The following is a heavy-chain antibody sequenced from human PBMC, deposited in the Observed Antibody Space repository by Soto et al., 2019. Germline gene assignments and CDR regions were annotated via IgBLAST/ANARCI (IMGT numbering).Heavy chain of an antibody. CDR2: IYRTGST. V-gene: IGHV4-4*02. CDR3: ASRDKGTSVEY. J-gene: IGHJ4*02. CDR1: GGSFTSNNW. D-gene: IGHD1-7*01. Sequence: PSETLSLTCAVSGGSFTSNNWWTWVRQPPGQGLEWIGEIYRTGSTNYNPSLKSRVTMSLDKSENQFSLKVTSLTAADTAVYYCASRDKGTSVEYWGQGTLVTVSS.